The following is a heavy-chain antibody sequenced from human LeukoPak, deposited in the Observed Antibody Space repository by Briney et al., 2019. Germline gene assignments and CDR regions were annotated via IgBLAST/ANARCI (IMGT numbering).Heavy chain of an antibody. CDR1: GGSMSSYY. CDR2: IYYSGTT. V-gene: IGHV4-59*01. CDR3: DRSLLHLGDTSSVFGY. D-gene: IGHD3-22*01. Sequence: SEALSLTCTVSGGSMSSYYWSWIRQPPGKGLEWIGHIYYSGTTNYDPSLKSRVTISIDTSKNQVSLELRSVTVADTAVYYCDRSLLHLGDTSSVFGYWGQGTLVSVSS. J-gene: IGHJ4*02.